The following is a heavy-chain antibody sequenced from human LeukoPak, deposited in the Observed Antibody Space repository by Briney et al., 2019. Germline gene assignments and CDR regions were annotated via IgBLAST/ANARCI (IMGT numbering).Heavy chain of an antibody. Sequence: SETLSLTCTVSGGSINNSYWTWIRQPPGKGLEWIGHIYYSGSTNYNPSLKSRVTISGDTSKNQFSLKLSSVTAADTAVYYCARVAGDYVYYYYMDVWGKGTTVTISS. D-gene: IGHD4-17*01. J-gene: IGHJ6*03. CDR1: GGSINNSY. CDR3: ARVAGDYVYYYYMDV. CDR2: IYYSGST. V-gene: IGHV4-59*01.